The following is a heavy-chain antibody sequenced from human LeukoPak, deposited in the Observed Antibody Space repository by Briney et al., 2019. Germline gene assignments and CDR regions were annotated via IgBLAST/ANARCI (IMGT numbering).Heavy chain of an antibody. Sequence: ASVKVSCKASGYTFTGYYMHWVRQAPGQGLEWMGWMNPNSGNTGYAQKFQGRVTMTRNTSISTAYMELSSLRSEDTAVYYCARGAAAGPAFIDYWGQGTLVTVSS. V-gene: IGHV1-8*02. CDR1: GYTFTGYY. D-gene: IGHD6-13*01. J-gene: IGHJ4*02. CDR3: ARGAAAGPAFIDY. CDR2: MNPNSGNT.